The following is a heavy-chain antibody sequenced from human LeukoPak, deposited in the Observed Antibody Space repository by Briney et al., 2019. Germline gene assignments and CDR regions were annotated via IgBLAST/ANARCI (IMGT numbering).Heavy chain of an antibody. D-gene: IGHD3-10*01. CDR1: GFTFSAYW. CDR2: IKQDGSDK. Sequence: GGSLRLSCAASGFTFSAYWMSWVRQAPGKGLEWVANIKQDGSDKFYVGSVKGRFTISKDNAKNSVYLQMDSLRVEDTAVYYCARDYRGKDVWGRGTTVTVSS. J-gene: IGHJ6*02. V-gene: IGHV3-7*01. CDR3: ARDYRGKDV.